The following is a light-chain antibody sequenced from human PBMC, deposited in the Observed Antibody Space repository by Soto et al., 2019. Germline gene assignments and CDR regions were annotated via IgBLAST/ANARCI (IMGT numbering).Light chain of an antibody. Sequence: IVLTQSPAPLSLSPGERVTLSCSPSQRLSSYLAWYQQKPGQAPRLLIYAASHTATGIPARFTGRSSGNDFTLTISQLEQEDFAVYYCQYYGNPGTFGRGTKVDIK. V-gene: IGKV3-20*01. CDR2: AAS. CDR3: QYYGNPGT. J-gene: IGKJ4*02. CDR1: QRLSSY.